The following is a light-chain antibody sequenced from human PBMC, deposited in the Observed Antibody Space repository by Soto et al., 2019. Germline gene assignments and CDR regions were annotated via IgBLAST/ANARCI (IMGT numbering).Light chain of an antibody. J-gene: IGKJ4*01. Sequence: DPQMTQSPSSLSASVGDRVTITCQASQGIAKYLHCYQQKTGKAPTLLIYHASNLQTGVPSRFSGSGSGTDFTLTIRSLQTEDIATYFCKQSDNLPLTFGGGTPVEIK. CDR3: KQSDNLPLT. V-gene: IGKV1-33*01. CDR2: HAS. CDR1: QGIAKY.